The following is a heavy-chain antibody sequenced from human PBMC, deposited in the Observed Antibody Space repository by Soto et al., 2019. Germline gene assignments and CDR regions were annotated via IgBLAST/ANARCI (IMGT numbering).Heavy chain of an antibody. D-gene: IGHD6-13*01. CDR1: GFKFNNYA. V-gene: IGHV3-23*01. CDR2: ISGSGAST. Sequence: GGSLRLSCEASGFKFNNYAMNWVRQAPGKGLEWVSGISGSGASTYYADSVKGRITISRDNSKNALYLQMNSLRAEDTAVYYCAKDHSSQPQDFDGWGQGTLVTVSS. CDR3: AKDHSSQPQDFDG. J-gene: IGHJ4*02.